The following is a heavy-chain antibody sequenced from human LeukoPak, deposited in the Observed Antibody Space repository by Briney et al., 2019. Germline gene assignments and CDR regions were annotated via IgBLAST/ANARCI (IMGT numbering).Heavy chain of an antibody. V-gene: IGHV3-23*01. CDR2: ISGSGGST. J-gene: IGHJ3*02. CDR1: GFTFSSYA. CDR3: AKAPQVLDAFDI. Sequence: GGSLRLSCAASGFTFSSYAMSWVRQAPGKGLEWVSAISGSGGSTYHADSVKGRFTISRDNSKNTLYLQMNSLRAEDTAVYYCAKAPQVLDAFDIWGQGTMVTVSS.